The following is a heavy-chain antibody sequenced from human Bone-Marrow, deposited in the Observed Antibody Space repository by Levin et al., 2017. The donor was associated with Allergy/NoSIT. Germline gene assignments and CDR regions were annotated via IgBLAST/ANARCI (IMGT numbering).Heavy chain of an antibody. V-gene: IGHV4-30-4*01. J-gene: IGHJ4*02. CDR3: ARVGGSAIVTNFFDY. Sequence: SQTLSLTCTVSRGSIGSGDSFWSWIRQPPGKDLEWIGNIYYRGTTTYNPSLKSRLAISVDTSRNQFSLNLNSVTAADTAVYFCARVGGSAIVTNFFDYWGPGSLVTVSS. CDR2: IYYRGTT. CDR1: RGSIGSGDSF. D-gene: IGHD5-18*01.